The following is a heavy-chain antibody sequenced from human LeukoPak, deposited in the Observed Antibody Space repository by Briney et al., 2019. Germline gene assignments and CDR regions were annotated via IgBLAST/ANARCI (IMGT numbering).Heavy chain of an antibody. CDR1: GYTFTSYG. D-gene: IGHD3-10*01. V-gene: IGHV1-69*13. CDR2: IIPIFGTA. Sequence: SVKVSCKASGYTFTSYGISWVRQAPGQGLEWMGGIIPIFGTANYAQKFQGRVTITADESTSTAYIELSSLRSEDTAVYYCAKGELLHNWFDPWGQGTLVTVSS. CDR3: AKGELLHNWFDP. J-gene: IGHJ5*02.